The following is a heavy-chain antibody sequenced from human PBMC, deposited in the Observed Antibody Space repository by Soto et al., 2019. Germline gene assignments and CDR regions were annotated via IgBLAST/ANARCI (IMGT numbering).Heavy chain of an antibody. D-gene: IGHD2-2*01. CDR3: ARVRGNPLLGWFDP. J-gene: IGHJ5*02. Sequence: QVQLQESGPGLVKPSQTLSLTCTVSGGSISSGGYYWSWIRQHPGKGLEWIGYIYHSGTTYYNPCLKSRGTISVDTSKNQFSRKLTSVTAADTAVYYCARVRGNPLLGWFDPWGQGTLVTVSS. V-gene: IGHV4-31*03. CDR1: GGSISSGGYY. CDR2: IYHSGTT.